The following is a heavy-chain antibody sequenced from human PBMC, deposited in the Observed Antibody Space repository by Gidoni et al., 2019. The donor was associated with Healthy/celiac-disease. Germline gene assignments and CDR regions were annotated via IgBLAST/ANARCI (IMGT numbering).Heavy chain of an antibody. CDR3: ASSSTLYCSSTSCYALDY. J-gene: IGHJ4*02. Sequence: EVQLVESGGGLVQPGGSLRLSCAASGFTVRSNYMSWVRQAPGKGLECVSVIYSGGSTYYADSVKGRFTISRDNSKNTLYLQMNSLRAEDTAVYYCASSSTLYCSSTSCYALDYWGQGTLVTVSS. CDR1: GFTVRSNY. CDR2: IYSGGST. D-gene: IGHD2-2*01. V-gene: IGHV3-66*01.